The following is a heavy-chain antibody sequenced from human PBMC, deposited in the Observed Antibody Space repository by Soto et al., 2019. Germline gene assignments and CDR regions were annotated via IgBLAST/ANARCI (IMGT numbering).Heavy chain of an antibody. CDR3: ARMYYDFWSGYYTNNWFDP. V-gene: IGHV1-8*01. D-gene: IGHD3-3*01. J-gene: IGHJ5*02. CDR2: MNPNSGNT. Sequence: QVQLVQSGAEVKKPGASVKVSCKASGYTFTSYDINWVRQATGQGLEWMGWMNPNSGNTGYAQKFQGRVTMTRNTSISTAYMELSSLRSEDTAVYYCARMYYDFWSGYYTNNWFDPWGQGTLVTVSS. CDR1: GYTFTSYD.